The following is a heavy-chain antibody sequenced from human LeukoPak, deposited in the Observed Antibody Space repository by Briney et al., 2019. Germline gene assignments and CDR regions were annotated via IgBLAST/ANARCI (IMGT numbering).Heavy chain of an antibody. CDR3: ARDSRSIAAAGTEWLARYYYYGMDV. CDR2: IYCSGST. Sequence: SETLSLTCTVSGGSISSGGYYWSWIRQHPGKGLEWIGYIYCSGSTYYNPSLKSRVTISVDTSKNQFSLKLSSVTAADTAVYYCARDSRSIAAAGTEWLARYYYYGMDVWGQGTTVTVSS. D-gene: IGHD6-13*01. J-gene: IGHJ6*02. V-gene: IGHV4-31*03. CDR1: GGSISSGGYY.